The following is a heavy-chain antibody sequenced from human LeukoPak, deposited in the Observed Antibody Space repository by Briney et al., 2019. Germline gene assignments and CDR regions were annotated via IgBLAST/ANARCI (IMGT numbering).Heavy chain of an antibody. CDR3: AKATYDFWSGYSFDY. CDR1: GFTFSSYA. CDR2: ISGSDDST. D-gene: IGHD3-3*01. V-gene: IGHV3-23*01. J-gene: IGHJ4*02. Sequence: QAGGSLRLSCAASGFTFSSYAMSWVRQAPGKGLEWVSAISGSDDSTYYADSVKGRFPISRDSSKNTLYLQMNSLRAEDTAVYYCAKATYDFWSGYSFDYWGQGTLVTVSS.